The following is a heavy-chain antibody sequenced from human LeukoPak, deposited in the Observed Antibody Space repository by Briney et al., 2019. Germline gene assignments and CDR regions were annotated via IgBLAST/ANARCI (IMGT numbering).Heavy chain of an antibody. CDR3: ARSRSFYDSAGYSDF. J-gene: IGHJ4*02. CDR1: GYTFTSYY. V-gene: IGHV1-46*01. Sequence: GASVKVSCKASGYTFTSYYMHWVRQAPGQGLEWMGIINPSGGSTSYAQKFQGRVTMTRDTSTSTVYMELSSLRSEDTAVYYCARSRSFYDSAGYSDFWGQGTLVTVSS. CDR2: INPSGGST. D-gene: IGHD3-22*01.